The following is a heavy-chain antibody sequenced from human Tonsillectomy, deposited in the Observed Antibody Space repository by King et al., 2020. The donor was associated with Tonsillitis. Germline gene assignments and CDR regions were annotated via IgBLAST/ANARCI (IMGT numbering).Heavy chain of an antibody. CDR1: GFTFDDYA. J-gene: IGHJ4*02. CDR3: AKDRHRAAAGETDY. Sequence: VQLVESGGGLVQPGRSLRLSCAASGFTFDDYAMHWVRQAPGKGLEWVSGIRWNSGSIGYADSVKGRFTISRDNAKNSLYLQMNSLRSEDTALYYCAKDRHRAAAGETDYWGQGTLVTVSS. V-gene: IGHV3-9*01. CDR2: IRWNSGSI. D-gene: IGHD6-13*01.